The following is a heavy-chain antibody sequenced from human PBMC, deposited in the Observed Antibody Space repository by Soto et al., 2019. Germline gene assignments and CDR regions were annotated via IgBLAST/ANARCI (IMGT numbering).Heavy chain of an antibody. CDR1: GYSFTSYW. V-gene: IGHV5-51*01. CDR2: IYPGDSDT. D-gene: IGHD6-13*01. Sequence: GESLKISCKGSGYSFTSYWIGWVRQMPGKGLEWMGIIYPGDSDTRYSPSFQGQVAISADKSISTAYLQWSSLKASDTAMYYCARTSAAGKYYYGMDVWGQGTTVTVSS. CDR3: ARTSAAGKYYYGMDV. J-gene: IGHJ6*02.